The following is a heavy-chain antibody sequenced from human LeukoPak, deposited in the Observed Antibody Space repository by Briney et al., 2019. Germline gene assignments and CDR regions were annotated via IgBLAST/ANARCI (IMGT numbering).Heavy chain of an antibody. CDR2: IIPIFGTA. J-gene: IGHJ5*02. V-gene: IGHV1-69*05. D-gene: IGHD3-22*01. CDR1: GGTFSSYA. CDR3: AGLARGSSGYYKVRNNWFDP. Sequence: SVKVSCKASGGTFSSYAISWVRQAPGQGLEWMGRIIPIFGTANYAQKFQGRVTITTDESTSTAYMELSSLRSEDTAVYYCAGLARGSSGYYKVRNNWFDPWGQGTLVTVSS.